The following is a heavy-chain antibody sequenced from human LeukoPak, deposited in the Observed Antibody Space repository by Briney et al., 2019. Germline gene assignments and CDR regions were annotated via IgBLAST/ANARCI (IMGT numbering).Heavy chain of an antibody. D-gene: IGHD3-10*01. CDR1: GGSISSSSYY. Sequence: SETLSLTCTVSGGSISSSSYYWSWIRQPAGKGLEWVGRTHTSGSTNYNPSLKSRVTMSVDTSKNQFSLKLSSVTAADTAVYYCARDRYYYGSGSYYFDYWGQGTLVTVSS. CDR2: THTSGST. V-gene: IGHV4-61*02. J-gene: IGHJ4*02. CDR3: ARDRYYYGSGSYYFDY.